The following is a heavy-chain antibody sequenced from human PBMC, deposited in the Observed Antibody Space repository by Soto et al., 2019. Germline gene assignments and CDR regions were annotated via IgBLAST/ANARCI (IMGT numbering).Heavy chain of an antibody. CDR3: ARDLITMVRGYGMDV. CDR1: GFTFSSYA. CDR2: ISYDGSNK. D-gene: IGHD3-10*01. Sequence: GGSLRLSCAASGFTFSSYAMHWVRQAPGKGLEWVAVISYDGSNKYYADSVKGRFTIPRDNSKNTLYLQMNSLRAEDTAVYYCARDLITMVRGYGMDVWGQGTTVTVSS. V-gene: IGHV3-30-3*01. J-gene: IGHJ6*02.